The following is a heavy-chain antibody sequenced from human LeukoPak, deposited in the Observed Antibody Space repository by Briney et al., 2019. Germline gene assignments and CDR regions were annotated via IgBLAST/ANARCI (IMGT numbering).Heavy chain of an antibody. J-gene: IGHJ4*02. CDR2: MNPNSGNT. D-gene: IGHD2-2*02. V-gene: IGHV1-8*03. CDR3: ARGHILNDY. Sequence: ASVKVSCKASGGTFSSYAISWVRQAPGQGLEWMGWMNPNSGNTGYAQKFQGRVTITRNTSISTAYMELSSLRSEDTAVYYCARGHILNDYWGQGTLVTVSS. CDR1: GGTFSSYA.